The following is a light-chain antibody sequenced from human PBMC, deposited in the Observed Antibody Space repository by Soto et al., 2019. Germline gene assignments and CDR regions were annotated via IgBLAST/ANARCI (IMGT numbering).Light chain of an antibody. CDR1: NSNIGNNY. V-gene: IGLV1-51*01. CDR2: DNN. Sequence: QSVLTQPPSVSAAPGQKVTISCSGSNSNIGNNYVSWYQQLPRTAPRLLIYDNNKRPSGIPDRFSGSKSGTSATLGITGLQTGDEADYYCGTWDTSLSVFVFGTGTKLTVL. J-gene: IGLJ1*01. CDR3: GTWDTSLSVFV.